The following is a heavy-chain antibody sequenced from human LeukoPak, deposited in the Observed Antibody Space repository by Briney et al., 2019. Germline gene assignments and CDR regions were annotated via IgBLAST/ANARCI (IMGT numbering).Heavy chain of an antibody. Sequence: ASVKVSCKVSGYTLTELSMHWVRQAPGKGREWMGGFDPEDGETIYAQKFQGRVTMTEDASTGTAYMELGSLRSEDTAVYYCATGLAVAGKFDYWGQGTLVTVSS. CDR3: ATGLAVAGKFDY. CDR2: FDPEDGET. J-gene: IGHJ4*02. D-gene: IGHD6-19*01. CDR1: GYTLTELS. V-gene: IGHV1-24*01.